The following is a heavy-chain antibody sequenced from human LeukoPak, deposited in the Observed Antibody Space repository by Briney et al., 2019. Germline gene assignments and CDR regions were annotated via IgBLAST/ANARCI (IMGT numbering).Heavy chain of an antibody. J-gene: IGHJ5*01. Sequence: GGSLRLSCVASGFSFRNYAMSWLRQAPGKGLQWVSQISGTGGATWYAGFARDRFTISRDNSKKTLYLQMSGLRVEDTAMYYCVKDPRDTYGTNWFVSWGQGTLLIVSS. D-gene: IGHD2-21*01. CDR1: GFSFRNYA. CDR3: VKDPRDTYGTNWFVS. CDR2: ISGTGGAT. V-gene: IGHV3-23*01.